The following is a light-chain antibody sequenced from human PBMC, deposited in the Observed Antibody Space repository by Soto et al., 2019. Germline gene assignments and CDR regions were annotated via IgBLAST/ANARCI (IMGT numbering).Light chain of an antibody. CDR3: QQTYNAPYI. CDR2: SAS. J-gene: IGKJ2*01. CDR1: QNIGTS. V-gene: IGKV1-39*01. Sequence: DIQMTQSPSSLSVSMGDRVTITCRASQNIGTSLNWYQMKLGRAPTLLIYSASTLQSGAPSRFSGGGSGTDFTLTINSLQPEDFATYSCQQTYNAPYIFGQGTMLVIK.